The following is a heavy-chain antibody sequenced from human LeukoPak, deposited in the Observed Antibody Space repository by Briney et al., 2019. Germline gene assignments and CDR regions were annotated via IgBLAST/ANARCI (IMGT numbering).Heavy chain of an antibody. Sequence: SVKVSCKASGGTFSSYAISWVRQAPGQGLEWMGGIIPIFGTANYAQKFQGRVTITADKSTSTAYMELSSLRSADTAVYYCARGPRFGISLIVVITKGHFDYWGQGTLVTVSS. D-gene: IGHD3-22*01. J-gene: IGHJ4*02. CDR1: GGTFSSYA. CDR3: ARGPRFGISLIVVITKGHFDY. CDR2: IIPIFGTA. V-gene: IGHV1-69*06.